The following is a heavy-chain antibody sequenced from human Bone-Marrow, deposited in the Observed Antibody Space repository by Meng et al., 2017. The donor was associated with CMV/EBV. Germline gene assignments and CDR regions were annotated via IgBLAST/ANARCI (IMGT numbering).Heavy chain of an antibody. V-gene: IGHV1-24*01. Sequence: QGQRVPSWAEGKKPGASVKVSCKVSGYTLTELSMHWVRQAPGKGLEWMGGFDPEDGETIYAQKFQGRVTMTEDTSTDTAYMELSSLRSEDTAVYYCATSGNGDYLTGGYWGQGTLVTVSS. CDR1: GYTLTELS. D-gene: IGHD4-17*01. J-gene: IGHJ4*02. CDR3: ATSGNGDYLTGGY. CDR2: FDPEDGET.